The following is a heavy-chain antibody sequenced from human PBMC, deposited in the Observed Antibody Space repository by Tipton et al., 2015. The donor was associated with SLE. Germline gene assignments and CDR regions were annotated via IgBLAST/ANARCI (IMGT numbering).Heavy chain of an antibody. CDR3: ARDGFDY. V-gene: IGHV4-38-2*02. CDR1: GYSISSGYY. Sequence: TLSLTCGVSGYSISSGYYWGWIRQPPGKGLEWIGSIYHSGSTYYNPSLKSRVTISVDTSKNQFSLKLSSVTAADTAVYYCARDGFDYWGQGTLVTVSS. J-gene: IGHJ4*02. CDR2: IYHSGST.